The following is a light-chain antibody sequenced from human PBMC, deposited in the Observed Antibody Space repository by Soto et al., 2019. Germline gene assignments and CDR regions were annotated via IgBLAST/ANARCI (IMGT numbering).Light chain of an antibody. CDR2: DAS. CDR3: QQFDAYPIT. J-gene: IGKJ5*01. V-gene: IGKV1-13*02. CDR1: QGISLS. Sequence: IHLTQSPSSLSASVGDRVTITCRASQGISLSLTWYQQRPGKAPKLLIYDASTLAGEVPSRFSGSGSGTDFTLTISSLHPEDFATYFCQQFDAYPITFGQGTRLAIK.